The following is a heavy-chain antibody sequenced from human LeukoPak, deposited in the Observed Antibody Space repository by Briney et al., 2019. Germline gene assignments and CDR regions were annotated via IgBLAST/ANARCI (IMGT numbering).Heavy chain of an antibody. D-gene: IGHD3-22*01. CDR2: IYSGGST. Sequence: PSETLSLTCTVSGGPISSYYWNWIRQPPGKGLEWVSVIYSGGSTYYADSVKGRFTISRDNSKNTLYLQMNSLRAEDTAVYYCARGGYYDSSGYPPAAYYYYGMDVWGQGTTVTVSS. CDR1: GGPISSYY. J-gene: IGHJ6*02. CDR3: ARGGYYDSSGYPPAAYYYYGMDV. V-gene: IGHV3-66*01.